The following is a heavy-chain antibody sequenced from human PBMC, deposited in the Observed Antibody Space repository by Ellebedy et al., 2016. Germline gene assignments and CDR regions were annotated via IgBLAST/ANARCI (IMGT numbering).Heavy chain of an antibody. CDR3: TRSTHSYAWGS. CDR2: LYSGGTI. J-gene: IGHJ5*02. V-gene: IGHV3-66*01. Sequence: GGSLRLSCAASGFTVSGNYMSWVRQAPGKGLEWVSTLYSGGTILYADSVKGRFTISRDNSKNTLYLQMNSLTAEDTALYFCTRSTHSYAWGSWGQGTLVTVSS. D-gene: IGHD5-18*01. CDR1: GFTVSGNY.